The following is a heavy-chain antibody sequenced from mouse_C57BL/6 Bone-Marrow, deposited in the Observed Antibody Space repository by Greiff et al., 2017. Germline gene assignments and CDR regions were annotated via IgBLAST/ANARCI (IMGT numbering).Heavy chain of an antibody. Sequence: EVQGVESGGGLVKPGGSLKLSCAASGFTFSSYAMSWVRQPPETRLEWVATISDGGSYTYYPDNVKGRFTISRDNAKNNLYLQMSHLKSEDTAMYYCARDRGQLRLNYFDYWGQGTTLTVSS. CDR2: ISDGGSYT. J-gene: IGHJ2*01. V-gene: IGHV5-4*01. CDR1: GFTFSSYA. D-gene: IGHD3-2*02. CDR3: ARDRGQLRLNYFDY.